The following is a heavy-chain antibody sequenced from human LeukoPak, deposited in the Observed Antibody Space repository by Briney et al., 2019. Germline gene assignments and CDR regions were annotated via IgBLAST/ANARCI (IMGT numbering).Heavy chain of an antibody. CDR1: GGSISSYY. Sequence: SETLSLTCTVSGGSISSYYWSWIRQPPGKGLEWIGYIYYSGSTNYNPSLKSRVTISVDTSKNQFSLKLSSVTAADTAVYYCARALNTAFDIWGQGTMVTVSS. CDR3: ARALNTAFDI. CDR2: IYYSGST. V-gene: IGHV4-59*01. J-gene: IGHJ3*02.